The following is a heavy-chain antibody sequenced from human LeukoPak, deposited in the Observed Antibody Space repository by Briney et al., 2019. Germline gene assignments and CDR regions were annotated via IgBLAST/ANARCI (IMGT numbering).Heavy chain of an antibody. CDR1: GGSISNYY. V-gene: IGHV4-59*08. CDR2: IYCSGST. J-gene: IGHJ4*02. D-gene: IGHD1-26*01. Sequence: PSETLSLTCTVSGGSISNYYWSWIRQPPGKGLEWIGDIYCSGSTNYNPSLKSRVTISVDTSKNQFSLRLSSVTAADTAVYYSARLASGSYGPLTPFDYWGQGTLVTVSS. CDR3: ARLASGSYGPLTPFDY.